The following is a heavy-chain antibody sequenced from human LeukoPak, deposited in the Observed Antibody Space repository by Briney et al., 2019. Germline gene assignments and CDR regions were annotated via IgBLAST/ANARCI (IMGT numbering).Heavy chain of an antibody. D-gene: IGHD1-7*01. V-gene: IGHV4-39*01. Sequence: PSETLSLTCTVSGGSISSSSYYWGWIRQPPGKGLEWIGSIYYSGSTYYNPSLKSRVTISVDTSKNQFSLKLSSVTAADTAVYYCARQVSWNYVHYMDVWGEGTTVTVSS. CDR2: IYYSGST. CDR3: ARQVSWNYVHYMDV. J-gene: IGHJ6*03. CDR1: GGSISSSSYY.